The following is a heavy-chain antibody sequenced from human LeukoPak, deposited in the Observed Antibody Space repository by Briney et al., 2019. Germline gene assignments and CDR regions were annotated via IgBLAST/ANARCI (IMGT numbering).Heavy chain of an antibody. CDR3: ARVGSSGWWTFDY. CDR1: GGSLSSYY. Sequence: PSETLSLTCTVFGGSLSSYYWVWVRQPPGKELEWIGYIYHSGSTNYNPSLMSRVALSVDTSKNQFSLKLSSVTAADTAVYYCARVGSSGWWTFDYWGPGTLVTVSS. J-gene: IGHJ4*02. CDR2: IYHSGST. V-gene: IGHV4-59*01. D-gene: IGHD6-19*01.